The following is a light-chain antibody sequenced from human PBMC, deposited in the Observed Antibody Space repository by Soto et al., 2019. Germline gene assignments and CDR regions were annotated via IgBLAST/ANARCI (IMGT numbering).Light chain of an antibody. Sequence: QSVLTQPPSASGTPGQRVTISCSGSSSNIGSNFVYWYQQLPGTAPKLLIYRNNQRPSGVPDRFSGSKSGTSASLAISGLRSEDEADYHCATWDDSLSGPRVVFGGGTKLTVL. CDR1: SSNIGSNF. J-gene: IGLJ2*01. V-gene: IGLV1-47*01. CDR3: ATWDDSLSGPRVV. CDR2: RNN.